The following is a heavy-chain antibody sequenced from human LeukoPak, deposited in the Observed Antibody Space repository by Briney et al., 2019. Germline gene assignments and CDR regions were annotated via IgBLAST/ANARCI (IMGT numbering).Heavy chain of an antibody. V-gene: IGHV3-15*01. CDR3: TSLGVVIRNWFVP. J-gene: IGHJ5*02. CDR2: INSHSDSGTT. Sequence: TGGTLRLSCAASGFTFSNAYMSWVSQAPARGLEEVGRINSHSDSGTTAYAPPVRGRFTISRADPKITLYLQMNSLKTEDTAVYYCTSLGVVIRNWFVPWGEGALVTVSP. D-gene: IGHD3-3*01. CDR1: GFTFSNAY.